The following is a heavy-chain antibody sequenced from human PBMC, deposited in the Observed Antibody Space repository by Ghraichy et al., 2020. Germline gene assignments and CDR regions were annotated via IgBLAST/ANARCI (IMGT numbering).Heavy chain of an antibody. D-gene: IGHD6-13*01. CDR3: ARDPSSWDYNAFDI. J-gene: IGHJ3*02. Sequence: SQTLSLTCTVSGGSISSGSYYWSWIRQPAGKGLEWIGRIYTSGSTNYNPSLKSRVTISVDTSKNQFSLKLSSVTAADTAVYYCARDPSSWDYNAFDIWGQGTMVTVSS. V-gene: IGHV4-61*02. CDR1: GGSISSGSYY. CDR2: IYTSGST.